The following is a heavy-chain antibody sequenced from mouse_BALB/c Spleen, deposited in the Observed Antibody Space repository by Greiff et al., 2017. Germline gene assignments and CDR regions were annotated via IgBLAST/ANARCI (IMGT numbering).Heavy chain of an antibody. CDR3: ARRRADYRYAMDY. D-gene: IGHD2-4*01. V-gene: IGHV1-7*01. CDR1: GYTFTSYW. CDR2: INPSTGYT. J-gene: IGHJ4*01. Sequence: VQLQQSGAELAKPGASVKMSCKASGYTFTSYWMHWVKQRPGQGLEWIGYINPSTGYTEYNQKFKDKATLTADKSSSTAYMQLSSLTSEDSAVYYCARRRADYRYAMDYWGQGTSVTVSS.